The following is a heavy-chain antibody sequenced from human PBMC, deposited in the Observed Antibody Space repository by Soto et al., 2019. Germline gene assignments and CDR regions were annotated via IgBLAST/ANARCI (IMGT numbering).Heavy chain of an antibody. CDR1: GFTFGDYA. J-gene: IGHJ5*02. Sequence: GGFLRLSCTASGFTFGDYAMSWFRQAPGKGLEWVGFIRSKAYGGTTEYAASVKGRFTISRDDSKSIAYLQMNSLKTEDTAVYYCTRGSSSWYEGWFDPWGQGTLVTVSS. D-gene: IGHD6-13*01. CDR2: IRSKAYGGTT. CDR3: TRGSSSWYEGWFDP. V-gene: IGHV3-49*03.